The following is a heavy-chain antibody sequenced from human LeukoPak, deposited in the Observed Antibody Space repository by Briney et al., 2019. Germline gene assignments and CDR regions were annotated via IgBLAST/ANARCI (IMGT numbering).Heavy chain of an antibody. J-gene: IGHJ6*03. V-gene: IGHV1-69*06. CDR1: GGTFSSYA. CDR2: IIPIFGTA. Sequence: VASVKVSCKASGGTFSSYAISWVRQAPGQGLEWMGGIIPIFGTANYAQKFQGRVTITADKSTSTAHMELSSLRSEDTAVYYCARGTERGVQWLVRYYYYMDVWGKGTTVTVSS. CDR3: ARGTERGVQWLVRYYYYMDV. D-gene: IGHD6-19*01.